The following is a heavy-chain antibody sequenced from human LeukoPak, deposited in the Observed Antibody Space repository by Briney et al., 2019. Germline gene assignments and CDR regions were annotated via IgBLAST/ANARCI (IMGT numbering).Heavy chain of an antibody. CDR1: GGSISSDNYQ. CDR3: ARYGSGSTWFDP. V-gene: IGHV4-30-4*01. J-gene: IGHJ5*02. Sequence: PSETLSLTCTVSGGSISSDNYQWSWIRQPPGKGLEWIGYINYSGSTYYNPSLKSRLTISVDTSKNHFSLKLSSVTAADTAVYYRARYGSGSTWFDPWGQGTLVTVPS. CDR2: INYSGST. D-gene: IGHD3-10*01.